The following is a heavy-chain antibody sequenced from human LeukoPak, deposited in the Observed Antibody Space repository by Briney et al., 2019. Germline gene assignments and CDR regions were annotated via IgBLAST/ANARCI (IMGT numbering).Heavy chain of an antibody. D-gene: IGHD2-2*01. CDR2: ISAYNGNT. CDR1: GYTFTSYG. J-gene: IGHJ6*02. V-gene: IGHV1-18*01. CDR3: ARGKAGYCSSTSCQHYYYGMDV. Sequence: ASVKVSCKASGYTFTSYGISWVRQAPGQGLEWMGWISAYNGNTNYAQKLQGRVTMTKDTSTSTAYMELRSLRSDDTAVYYCARGKAGYCSSTSCQHYYYGMDVWGQGTTVTVSS.